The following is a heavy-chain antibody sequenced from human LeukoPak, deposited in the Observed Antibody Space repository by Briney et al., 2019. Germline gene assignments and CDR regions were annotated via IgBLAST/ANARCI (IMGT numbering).Heavy chain of an antibody. J-gene: IGHJ4*02. CDR2: INPNSGGT. CDR1: GYTFTGYY. D-gene: IGHD3-22*01. V-gene: IGHV1-2*02. Sequence: GASVKVSCKASGYTFTGYYMHWVRQAPGQGLEWMGWINPNSGGTNYAQKFQGRVTMTRDTSISTAYMELSRLRSDDTAVYYCARGPYDYYDSSGYYSVGHFDLWGQGTLVTVSS. CDR3: ARGPYDYYDSSGYYSVGHFDL.